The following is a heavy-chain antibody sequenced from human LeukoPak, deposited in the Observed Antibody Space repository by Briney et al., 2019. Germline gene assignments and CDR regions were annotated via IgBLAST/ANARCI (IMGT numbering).Heavy chain of an antibody. CDR3: ARVISTEIGYCSGGSCSRGYYFDY. D-gene: IGHD2-15*01. CDR2: INWNGGST. Sequence: RPGGPLRLSCAASGFTFDDYGMSWVRQAPGKGLEWVSGINWNGGSTGYADSVKGRFTISRDNAKNSLYLQMNSLRAEDTALYYCARVISTEIGYCSGGSCSRGYYFDYWGQGTLVTVSS. J-gene: IGHJ4*02. V-gene: IGHV3-20*04. CDR1: GFTFDDYG.